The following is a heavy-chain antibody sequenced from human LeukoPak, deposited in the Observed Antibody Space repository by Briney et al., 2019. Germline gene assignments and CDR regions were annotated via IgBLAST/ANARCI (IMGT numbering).Heavy chain of an antibody. D-gene: IGHD3-10*01. Sequence: PSETLSLTCAVYGGSLSGYYWSWIREPPGKGLEWIGEINHSGSTNYNPSLKSRVTISVDTSKNQFSLNLSSVTAADTAVYYCARALSGTGAPFDYWGQGTLVTVSS. CDR2: INHSGST. CDR3: ARALSGTGAPFDY. J-gene: IGHJ4*02. V-gene: IGHV4-34*01. CDR1: GGSLSGYY.